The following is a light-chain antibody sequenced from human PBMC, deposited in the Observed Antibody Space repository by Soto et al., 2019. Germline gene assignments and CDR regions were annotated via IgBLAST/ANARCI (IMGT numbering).Light chain of an antibody. V-gene: IGKV2-30*02. J-gene: IGKJ5*01. CDR2: KVS. CDR1: QSLVHSDGIAY. Sequence: DVVMNQSPLSLPVTLGQPASISCRSNQSLVHSDGIAYFSWFQQRPGRSPRRLIYKVSNRDSGVQARFSGSGSGTDLALKISRVEAEDVGVYYCMQGTHWPITFGQGTRLEIK. CDR3: MQGTHWPIT.